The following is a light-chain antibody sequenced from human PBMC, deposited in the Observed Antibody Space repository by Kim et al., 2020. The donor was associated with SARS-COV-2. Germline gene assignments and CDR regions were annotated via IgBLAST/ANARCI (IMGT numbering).Light chain of an antibody. J-gene: IGKJ1*01. CDR3: QKYDSASRT. CDR2: AAS. CDR1: QGISNY. V-gene: IGKV1-27*01. Sequence: IQMTQSPSSLSASVGDRVIITCRASQGISNYLAWYQQKPGKPPSLLIYAASTLHSGVPSRFSGSGSGTDFTLTISSLQSEDVATYYCQKYDSASRTFGQGTKVDIK.